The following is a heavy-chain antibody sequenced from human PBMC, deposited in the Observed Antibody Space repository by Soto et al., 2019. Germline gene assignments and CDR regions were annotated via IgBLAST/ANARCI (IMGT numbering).Heavy chain of an antibody. V-gene: IGHV3-23*01. CDR3: AKDGASGSYPPYYFGMDV. D-gene: IGHD1-26*01. Sequence: GGSLRLSCAASGFTFSSYAMSWVRQAPGKGLEWVSTLSGSGGNAYYADSVKGRFSISRDNSKNTLRLQMNSLRADDTAVYYCAKDGASGSYPPYYFGMDVWGQGTTVTVSS. CDR2: LSGSGGNA. J-gene: IGHJ6*02. CDR1: GFTFSSYA.